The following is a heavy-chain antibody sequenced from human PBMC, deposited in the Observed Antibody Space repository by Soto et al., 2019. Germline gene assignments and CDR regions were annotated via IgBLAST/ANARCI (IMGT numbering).Heavy chain of an antibody. CDR1: GFTFSSYS. V-gene: IGHV3-21*01. D-gene: IGHD3-3*01. Sequence: PGGSLRLSCAASGFTFSSYSMNWVRQAPGKGLEWVSSISSSSSYIYYADSVKGRFTISRDNAKNSLYLQMNSLRAEDTAVYYCARDLYDFWSGYPYYWGQGTLVTVSS. J-gene: IGHJ4*02. CDR2: ISSSSSYI. CDR3: ARDLYDFWSGYPYY.